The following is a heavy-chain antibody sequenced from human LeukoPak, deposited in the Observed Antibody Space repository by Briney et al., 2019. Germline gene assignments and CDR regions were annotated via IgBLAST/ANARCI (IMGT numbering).Heavy chain of an antibody. CDR1: GYTFTGYY. V-gene: IGHV1-69*04. J-gene: IGHJ5*02. D-gene: IGHD2-21*01. CDR3: ARDRLGHWFDP. Sequence: ASVKVSCKASGYTFTGYYMHWVRQAPGQGPEWMGRIIPILGIANYAQKFQGRVTITADKSTSTAYMELSSLRSEDTAVYYCARDRLGHWFDPWGQGTLVTVSS. CDR2: IIPILGIA.